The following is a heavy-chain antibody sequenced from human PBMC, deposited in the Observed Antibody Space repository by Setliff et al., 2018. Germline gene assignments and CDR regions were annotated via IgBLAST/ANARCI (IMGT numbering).Heavy chain of an antibody. Sequence: GGSLRLSCVASSFTLANYAVTWVRQASGKGLEWVSSIHSDGSTTYYADSVKGRFTISRDNSKNTLYLQMSSLRPDDAAMYYCARDQFRNSGGLYCWGQGTLVTVSS. CDR3: ARDQFRNSGGLYC. D-gene: IGHD1-7*01. V-gene: IGHV3-23*01. J-gene: IGHJ4*02. CDR1: SFTLANYA. CDR2: IHSDGSTT.